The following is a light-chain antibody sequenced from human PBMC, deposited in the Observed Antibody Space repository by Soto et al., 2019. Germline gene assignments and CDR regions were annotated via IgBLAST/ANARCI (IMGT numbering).Light chain of an antibody. CDR2: YDD. CDR1: SSNIGNNA. J-gene: IGLJ1*01. V-gene: IGLV1-36*01. CDR3: AVWDDSLNGQV. Sequence: QSVLTQPPSVSEAPRQRVTISCSGSSSNIGNNAVNWYQQLPGKAPKLLIYYDDLLPSGVSDRFSGSKSGTSASLAISGLQSEDEADYYCAVWDDSLNGQVFGTGTKVTVL.